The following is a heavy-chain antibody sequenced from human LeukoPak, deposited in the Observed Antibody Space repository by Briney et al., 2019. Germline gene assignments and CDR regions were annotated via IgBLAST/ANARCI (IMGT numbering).Heavy chain of an antibody. J-gene: IGHJ6*03. CDR2: INPKSGGT. D-gene: IGHD2-2*01. Sequence: ASVKVSCKASGCTFIGYFMHWVRQAPGQGLEWMGWINPKSGGTDYAQMFQGRVTMTRDTSISTAYMELRRLRSDDTAVFYCARGPLPADFDYYSYMDVWGKGTTVTVSS. CDR3: ARGPLPADFDYYSYMDV. CDR1: GCTFIGYF. V-gene: IGHV1-2*02.